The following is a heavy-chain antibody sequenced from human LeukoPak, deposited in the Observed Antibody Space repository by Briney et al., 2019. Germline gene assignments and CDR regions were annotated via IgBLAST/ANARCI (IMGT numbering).Heavy chain of an antibody. CDR3: AKDLGHYYDSSGYYRPMLAFDI. D-gene: IGHD3-22*01. CDR1: GFTFDDYA. J-gene: IGHJ3*02. V-gene: IGHV3-9*01. CDR2: ISWNSGSI. Sequence: PGRSLRLSCAASGFTFDDYAMHWVRQAPGKGLEWVSGISWNSGSIGYADSVKGRFTISRDNAKNSLYLQMNSLRAEDTALYCCAKDLGHYYDSSGYYRPMLAFDIWGQGTMVTVSS.